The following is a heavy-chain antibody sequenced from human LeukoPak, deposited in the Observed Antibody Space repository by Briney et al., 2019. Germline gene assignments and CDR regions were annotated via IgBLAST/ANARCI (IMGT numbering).Heavy chain of an antibody. CDR3: AKESEPRYFDWSLFDY. D-gene: IGHD3-9*01. Sequence: GGSLRLSCAASGFTFSSYAMSWVRQAPGKGLEWVSAISGSGGSTYYADSVKGRFTISRDNSKNTLYLQMNSLRAEDTAVYYCAKESEPRYFDWSLFDYWGQGTLVTVSS. CDR2: ISGSGGST. V-gene: IGHV3-23*01. J-gene: IGHJ4*02. CDR1: GFTFSSYA.